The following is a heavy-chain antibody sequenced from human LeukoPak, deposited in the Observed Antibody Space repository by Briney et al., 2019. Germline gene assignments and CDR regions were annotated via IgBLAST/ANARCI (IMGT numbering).Heavy chain of an antibody. CDR2: ISSSSSYI. CDR1: GFTFSSYS. V-gene: IGHV3-21*01. Sequence: GGSLRLSCAASGFTFSSYSMNWVRQAPGKGLEWVSSISSSSSYIYYADSVKDRFTISRDNAKNSLYLQMNSLRAEDTAVYYCARDSSSGWYSFDYWGQGTLVTVSS. J-gene: IGHJ4*02. D-gene: IGHD6-19*01. CDR3: ARDSSSGWYSFDY.